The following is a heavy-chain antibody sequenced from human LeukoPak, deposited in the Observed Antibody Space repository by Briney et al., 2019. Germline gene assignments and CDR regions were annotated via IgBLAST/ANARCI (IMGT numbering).Heavy chain of an antibody. V-gene: IGHV3-9*01. D-gene: IGHD2-15*01. CDR2: ISWNSGSI. CDR3: AKEGISLQWVYCSGGSCSSYFDY. J-gene: IGHJ4*02. CDR1: GFTFDDYA. Sequence: PGGSLRLSCAASGFTFDDYAMHWVRQAPGKGLEWVSGISWNSGSIGYADSVKGRFTISRDNAKNSLYLQMNSLRAEDTALYYCAKEGISLQWVYCSGGSCSSYFDYWGQGTLVSVSS.